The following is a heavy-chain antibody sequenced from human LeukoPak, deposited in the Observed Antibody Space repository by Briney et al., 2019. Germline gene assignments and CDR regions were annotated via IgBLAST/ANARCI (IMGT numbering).Heavy chain of an antibody. D-gene: IGHD5-24*01. V-gene: IGHV3-74*01. CDR3: ARDQRWLQSMPVGGYYYYGMDV. CDR2: INSDGSST. J-gene: IGHJ6*02. Sequence: TGGSLRLSCAASGFTFSSYWMHWVRQAPGKGLVWVSRINSDGSSTSYADSVKGRFTISRDNAKNTLYLQMNSLGAEDTAVYYCARDQRWLQSMPVGGYYYYGMDVWGQGTTVTVSS. CDR1: GFTFSSYW.